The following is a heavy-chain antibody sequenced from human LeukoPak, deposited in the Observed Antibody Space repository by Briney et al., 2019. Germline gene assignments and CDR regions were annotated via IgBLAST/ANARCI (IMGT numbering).Heavy chain of an antibody. D-gene: IGHD2-8*01. V-gene: IGHV3-33*06. CDR3: AKDAPYGDDAFDI. J-gene: IGHJ3*02. CDR1: GFTFSIYG. CDR2: IWYDGSNK. Sequence: GGSLRLSCAASGFTFSIYGMHGLRQAPGKGLDWVAVIWYDGSNKYYADSVTGRFTISRDNSKNTLYLQMNRLRAEDTAVYYCAKDAPYGDDAFDIWGQGTMVTVSS.